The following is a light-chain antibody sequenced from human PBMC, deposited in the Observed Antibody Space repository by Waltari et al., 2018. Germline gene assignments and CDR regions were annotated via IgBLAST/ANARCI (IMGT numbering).Light chain of an antibody. V-gene: IGKV2D-29*01. Sequence: DVVMTQTPLALSVTPGQPASISCKSSQSLLLSDGKTHLYWYLQKPGQPPQLLIFEVSKRCFGVPDRFSGSGSGTDFTLKISRVEAEDVGLYYCMQSIQFPLTFGGGTKVEIK. J-gene: IGKJ4*01. CDR2: EVS. CDR1: QSLLLSDGKTH. CDR3: MQSIQFPLT.